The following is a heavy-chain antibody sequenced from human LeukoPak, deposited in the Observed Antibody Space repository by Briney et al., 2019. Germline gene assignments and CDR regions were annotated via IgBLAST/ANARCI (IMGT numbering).Heavy chain of an antibody. V-gene: IGHV4-30-4*08. CDR3: ATRNDPYYFDY. CDR1: GGSISSGDYY. CDR2: IYYSGSS. D-gene: IGHD3-16*01. J-gene: IGHJ4*02. Sequence: SETLSLTCTVSGGSISSGDYYWSWIRQPPGKGLEWIGYIYYSGSSFYNPSLKSRLTISVDTSTNHFPLNLSSVTAADTAVSYCATRNDPYYFDYWGQGTLVTVSS.